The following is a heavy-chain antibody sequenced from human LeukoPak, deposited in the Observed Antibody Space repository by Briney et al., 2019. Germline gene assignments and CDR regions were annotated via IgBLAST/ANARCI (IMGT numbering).Heavy chain of an antibody. CDR1: GFTFSSYG. Sequence: GGSLRPSCAASGFTFSSYGMHWVRQAPGKGLEWVALIWYDGNNKYYADSVKGRFTISRDNAKNSLYLQMNSLRAEDTAVYYCARDAPHYYDSSGYYSPGIDYWGQGTLVTVSS. CDR2: IWYDGNNK. J-gene: IGHJ4*02. CDR3: ARDAPHYYDSSGYYSPGIDY. V-gene: IGHV3-33*01. D-gene: IGHD3-22*01.